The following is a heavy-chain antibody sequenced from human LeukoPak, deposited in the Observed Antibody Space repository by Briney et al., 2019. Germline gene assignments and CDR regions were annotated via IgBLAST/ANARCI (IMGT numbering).Heavy chain of an antibody. V-gene: IGHV1-18*01. J-gene: IGHJ3*02. Sequence: ASVKVSCKASGYTFTSYDISWVRQAPGQGLEWMGWISAYNGHTNYAQKLQGRVTVTTDTSTSTAYMALRSLRSDDTAVYYCARVHRGIVVVPAATHDAFDIWGQGTMVTVSS. CDR1: GYTFTSYD. CDR3: ARVHRGIVVVPAATHDAFDI. CDR2: ISAYNGHT. D-gene: IGHD2-2*01.